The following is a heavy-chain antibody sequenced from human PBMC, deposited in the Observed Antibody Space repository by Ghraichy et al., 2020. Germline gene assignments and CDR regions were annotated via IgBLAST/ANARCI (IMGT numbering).Heavy chain of an antibody. CDR1: GYTFTSYG. CDR3: ARWVVVVAATTPTSYYYYYGMDV. V-gene: IGHV1-18*01. D-gene: IGHD2-15*01. J-gene: IGHJ6*02. CDR2: ISAYNGNT. Sequence: ASVKVSCKASGYTFTSYGISWVRQAPGQGLEWMGWISAYNGNTNYAQKLQGRVTMTTDTSTSTAYMELRSLRSDDTAVYYCARWVVVVAATTPTSYYYYYGMDVWGQGTTVTVSS.